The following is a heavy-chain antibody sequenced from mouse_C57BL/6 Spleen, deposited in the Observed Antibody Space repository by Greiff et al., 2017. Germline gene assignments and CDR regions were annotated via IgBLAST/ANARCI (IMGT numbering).Heavy chain of an antibody. J-gene: IGHJ1*03. V-gene: IGHV1-54*01. CDR2: INPGSGGT. Sequence: QVQLQQSGAELVRPGTSVKVSCKASGYAFTNYLIAWVKQRPGQGLEWIGVINPGSGGTNYNEKFKGKATLTADKSTSTAYMQRSSLTSEDSAVYFCARGGASWYFDVWGTGTTVTVAS. D-gene: IGHD6-1*01. CDR1: GYAFTNYL. CDR3: ARGGASWYFDV.